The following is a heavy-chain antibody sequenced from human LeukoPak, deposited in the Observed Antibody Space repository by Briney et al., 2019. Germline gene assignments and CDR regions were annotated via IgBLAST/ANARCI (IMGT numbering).Heavy chain of an antibody. V-gene: IGHV1-18*01. CDR3: ARVLGSRHYYESTGYLDY. CDR2: ITTNNGNT. CDR1: GYTFTIYD. Sequence: ASVTVSCTASGYTFTIYDITWVRQAPGQGLEWMGWITTNNGNTNYAQKFQGRVTMTTDTSTSTAYMELRSLRSDDTAVYYCARVLGSRHYYESTGYLDYWGQGTLVTVSS. J-gene: IGHJ4*02. D-gene: IGHD3-22*01.